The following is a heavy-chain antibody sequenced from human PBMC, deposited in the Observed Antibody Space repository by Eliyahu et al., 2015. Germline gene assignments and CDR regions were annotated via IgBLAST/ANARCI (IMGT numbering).Heavy chain of an antibody. CDR2: XYYSGST. D-gene: IGHD3-22*01. V-gene: IGHV4-59*01. CDR1: GGSISXYX. Sequence: QVQLQESGPGLVKPSEXLSLTCTVSGGSISXYXWSWIRXXPXKXLEWXWYXYYSGSTNYNPSLKSRVTISVDTSKNQFSLKLSSVTAADTAVYYCARDQGRDSSGYYYGAFDIWGQGTMVTVSS. J-gene: IGHJ3*02. CDR3: ARDQGRDSSGYYYGAFDI.